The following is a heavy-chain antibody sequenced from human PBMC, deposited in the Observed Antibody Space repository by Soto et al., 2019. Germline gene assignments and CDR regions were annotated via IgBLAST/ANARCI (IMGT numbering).Heavy chain of an antibody. J-gene: IGHJ4*02. V-gene: IGHV1-69*06. CDR1: GGTFSSYA. CDR2: IIPIFGTA. Sequence: QVQLVQSGAEVKKPGSSVKVSCKASGGTFSSYAISWVRQAPGQGLEWMGGIIPIFGTANYDQKFQGRVTITADKATSTAYMELSSLRSEDTAVYYCARDRPYSGSEGPGVDYWGQGTLVTVSS. D-gene: IGHD1-26*01. CDR3: ARDRPYSGSEGPGVDY.